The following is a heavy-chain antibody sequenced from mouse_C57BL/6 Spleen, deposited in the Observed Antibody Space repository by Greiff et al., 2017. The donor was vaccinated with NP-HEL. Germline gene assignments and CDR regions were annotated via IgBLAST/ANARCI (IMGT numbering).Heavy chain of an antibody. CDR1: GYSFTSYY. CDR2: IYPGSGNT. V-gene: IGHV1-66*01. J-gene: IGHJ1*03. Sequence: QVQLQQSGPELVKPGASVKISCKASGYSFTSYYIHWVKQRPGQGLEWIGWIYPGSGNTKYNEKFKGKATLTADTSSSTAYMQLSSLTSEDSAVYYCARSGYYGSSHYWYFDVWGTGTTVTVSS. CDR3: ARSGYYGSSHYWYFDV. D-gene: IGHD1-1*01.